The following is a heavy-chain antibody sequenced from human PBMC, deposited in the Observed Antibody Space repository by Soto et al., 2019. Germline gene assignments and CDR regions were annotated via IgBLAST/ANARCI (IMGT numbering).Heavy chain of an antibody. Sequence: QVQLVESGGGVVQPGRSLRLSCAASGFTFSSYAMHWVRQAPGKGLEWVAVISYDGSNKYYADSVKGRFTISRDNSKNTLYLHMNRLRDEDTAVYYCARVHRITMVRGVIIGYYGMDVWGQGTTVTVSS. V-gene: IGHV3-30-3*01. D-gene: IGHD3-10*01. CDR2: ISYDGSNK. CDR1: GFTFSSYA. CDR3: ARVHRITMVRGVIIGYYGMDV. J-gene: IGHJ6*01.